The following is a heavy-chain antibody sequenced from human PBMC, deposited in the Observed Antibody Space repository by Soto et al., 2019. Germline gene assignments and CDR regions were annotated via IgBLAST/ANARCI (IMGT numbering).Heavy chain of an antibody. D-gene: IGHD5-12*01. Sequence: QVQLQESGPGLVKPSGTLSLTCAVSGGSISSSNWWSWVRQPPGKGLEWIGEIYHSGSTNYNPSLKSRVTRSVDKSKNQFSLKLSSVTAADTAVYYCARVGDGYNWGYYFDYWGQGTLVTVSS. CDR3: ARVGDGYNWGYYFDY. V-gene: IGHV4-4*02. J-gene: IGHJ4*02. CDR1: GGSISSSNW. CDR2: IYHSGST.